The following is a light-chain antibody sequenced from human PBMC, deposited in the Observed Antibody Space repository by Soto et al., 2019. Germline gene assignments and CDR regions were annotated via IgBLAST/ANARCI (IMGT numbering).Light chain of an antibody. CDR1: QGISSN. J-gene: IGKJ5*01. CDR3: QQFNSYPIT. Sequence: DIQLTQSPSFLSASIGDRVTITCLASQGISSNLAWYQQKPGKAPKLLIYAASTLQSGVPSRFSGSGSGTEFTLTISSLQPEDFATYYCQQFNSYPITFGQGTGLEIK. V-gene: IGKV1-9*01. CDR2: AAS.